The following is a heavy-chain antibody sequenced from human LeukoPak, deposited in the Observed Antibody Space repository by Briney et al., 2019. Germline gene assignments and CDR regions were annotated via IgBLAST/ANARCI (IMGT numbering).Heavy chain of an antibody. J-gene: IGHJ6*02. CDR2: INPNSGGT. Sequence: GASVKVSCKASGYTFTGYYMHWVRQAPGQGLEWMGWINPNSGGTNYAQKFQGRVTMTRDTSISTAYMELSRLRSDDTAVYYCARSDLSDFWRGPDYYYYGMDVWGQGTTVTVSS. V-gene: IGHV1-2*02. D-gene: IGHD3-3*01. CDR3: ARSDLSDFWRGPDYYYYGMDV. CDR1: GYTFTGYY.